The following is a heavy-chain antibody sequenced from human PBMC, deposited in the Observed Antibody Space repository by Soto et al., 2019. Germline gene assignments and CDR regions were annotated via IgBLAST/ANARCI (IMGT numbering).Heavy chain of an antibody. CDR2: ISTYNGNT. CDR1: GYTFTNFG. Sequence: ASVKVSCKASGYTFTNFGINWARQAPGQGLEWVGWISTYNGNTNYAQKVQGRVTMTTDTSTSTAYMELRSLRSDDTAVYYCARGRYCSSISCSLGVEFDSWGQGTLVTVSS. D-gene: IGHD2-2*01. V-gene: IGHV1-18*01. CDR3: ARGRYCSSISCSLGVEFDS. J-gene: IGHJ4*02.